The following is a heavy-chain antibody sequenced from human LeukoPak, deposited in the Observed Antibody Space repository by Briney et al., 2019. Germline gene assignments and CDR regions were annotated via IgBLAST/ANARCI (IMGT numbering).Heavy chain of an antibody. Sequence: SETLSLTCTVSGGSISSHYWSWIRQPPGKGLEWIGYIYYSGSTNYNPSLKSRVTISVDTSKNQFSLKLSSVTAADTAVSYCTRVGYDFWSGYYHTCWFDPWGQGTLVTVSS. CDR2: IYYSGST. CDR3: TRVGYDFWSGYYHTCWFDP. CDR1: GGSISSHY. V-gene: IGHV4-59*11. J-gene: IGHJ5*02. D-gene: IGHD3-3*01.